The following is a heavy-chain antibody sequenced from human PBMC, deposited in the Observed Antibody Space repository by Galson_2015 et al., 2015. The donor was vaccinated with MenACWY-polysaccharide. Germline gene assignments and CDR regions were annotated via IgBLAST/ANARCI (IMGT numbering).Heavy chain of an antibody. J-gene: IGHJ3*01. CDR1: GLTFSSYG. D-gene: IGHD2-21*02. Sequence: SLRLSCAASGLTFSSYGMHWVRQAPGEGLVWVSRINTDGSSTSYADSVKGRFTVSRDNAKNTVYLQMNSLRAEDTAVYYCARDPHCGAGCSIHDAFDVWGQGTKVTVSS. CDR3: ARDPHCGAGCSIHDAFDV. CDR2: INTDGSST. V-gene: IGHV3-74*01.